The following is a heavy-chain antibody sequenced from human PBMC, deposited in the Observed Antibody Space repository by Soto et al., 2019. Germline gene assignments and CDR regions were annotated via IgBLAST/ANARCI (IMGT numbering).Heavy chain of an antibody. CDR1: GGSISSYY. Sequence: QVQLQESGPGLVKPSETLSLTCTVSGGSISSYYWSWIRQPPGKGLEWIGYIYYSGSTNYNPSPKSRVTISVDTSKNQFSLELSSVTSADSAVYYCARHPDYDILTGFAYWGQGTLVTVSS. CDR2: IYYSGST. D-gene: IGHD3-9*01. V-gene: IGHV4-59*08. J-gene: IGHJ4*02. CDR3: ARHPDYDILTGFAY.